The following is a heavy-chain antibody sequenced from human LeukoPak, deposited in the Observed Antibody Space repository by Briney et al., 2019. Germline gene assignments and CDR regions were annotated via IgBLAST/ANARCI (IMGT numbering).Heavy chain of an antibody. Sequence: GGSLSLSWAAAVFTSSSYAMHWVRQAPGKGLEWVAVISYDGSNKYYADSVKGRFTTSRDNSKNTLYMQMNSLIAEDKAVYYCARGLLAEDVRPFGGVIDGYFDYWGKGTLVTVSS. CDR3: ARGLLAEDVRPFGGVIDGYFDY. V-gene: IGHV3-30*04. CDR2: ISYDGSNK. D-gene: IGHD3-16*02. CDR1: VFTSSSYA. J-gene: IGHJ4*02.